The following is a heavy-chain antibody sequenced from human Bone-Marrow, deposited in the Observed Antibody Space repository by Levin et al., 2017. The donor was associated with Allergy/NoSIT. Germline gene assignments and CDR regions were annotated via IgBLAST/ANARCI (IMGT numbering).Heavy chain of an antibody. J-gene: IGHJ4*02. V-gene: IGHV5-51*01. CDR3: ARSGITVAGRPDY. CDR1: GYSFTTHW. Sequence: GESLKISCKGSGYSFTTHWIGWVRQMPGKGLEWMGIIYPGDSHTRYSPSFQGQVTISVDTSINTAYLQWSSLTASDTATYYCARSGITVAGRPDYWGQGTLVTVSS. D-gene: IGHD6-19*01. CDR2: IYPGDSHT.